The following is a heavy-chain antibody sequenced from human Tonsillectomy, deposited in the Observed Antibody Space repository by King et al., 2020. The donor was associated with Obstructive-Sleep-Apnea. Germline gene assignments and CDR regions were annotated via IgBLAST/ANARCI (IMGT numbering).Heavy chain of an antibody. V-gene: IGHV3-11*06. Sequence: VQLVESGGGLVKPGGSLRLSCAASVFTFGDYYMSWIRQAPGRGLEWISHISSSSSFTMYADSVNGRFTLSRDSAKNSLYLQMNSLRAEDTGVYFCARYCTGGSCSYSYFGLDVWGQGTTVTVSS. J-gene: IGHJ6*02. CDR2: ISSSSSFT. CDR1: VFTFGDYY. CDR3: ARYCTGGSCSYSYFGLDV. D-gene: IGHD2-15*01.